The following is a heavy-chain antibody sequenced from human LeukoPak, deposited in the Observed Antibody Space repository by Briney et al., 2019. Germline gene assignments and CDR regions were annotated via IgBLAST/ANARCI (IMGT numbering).Heavy chain of an antibody. D-gene: IGHD6-19*01. CDR2: INWNGGST. Sequence: GGSLRLSCAASGFTFDDYGMSWVRQAPGKGLEWVSGINWNGGSTGYADSVKGRFTISRDNSKNTLYLQMNSLRAEDTAVYYCAKDPVAGTFYYYYYMDVWGKGTTVTISS. J-gene: IGHJ6*03. V-gene: IGHV3-20*04. CDR1: GFTFDDYG. CDR3: AKDPVAGTFYYYYYMDV.